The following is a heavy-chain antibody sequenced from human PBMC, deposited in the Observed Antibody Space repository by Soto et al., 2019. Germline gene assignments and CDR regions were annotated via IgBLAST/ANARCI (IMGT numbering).Heavy chain of an antibody. CDR1: GFSLSTSGMR. J-gene: IGHJ4*02. V-gene: IGHV2-70*04. CDR3: ARQRGRVRGTYFDY. D-gene: IGHD3-10*01. Sequence: SGPTLVNPTQTLTLTCTFSGFSLSTSGMRVSWIRQPPGKALEWLARIDWDDDKFYSPSLKTRLTISKDTSKNQVVLTMTNMDPVDTATYYCARQRGRVRGTYFDYWGQGTLVTVSS. CDR2: IDWDDDK.